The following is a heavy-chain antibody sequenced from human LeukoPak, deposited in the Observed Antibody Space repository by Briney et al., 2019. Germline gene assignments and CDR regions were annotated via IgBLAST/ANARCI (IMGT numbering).Heavy chain of an antibody. CDR3: ARGSEWSSGVSDY. J-gene: IGHJ4*02. CDR2: ISGSSTYI. CDR1: GFTFSSYS. V-gene: IGHV3-21*01. D-gene: IGHD3-3*01. Sequence: GGSLRLSRAASGFTFSSYSMNWVRQAPGKGLEWVSSISGSSTYIYYADSVKGRFTISRDNAKNSLYLQMNSLRAEDTAVYYCARGSEWSSGVSDYWGQGTLVTVSS.